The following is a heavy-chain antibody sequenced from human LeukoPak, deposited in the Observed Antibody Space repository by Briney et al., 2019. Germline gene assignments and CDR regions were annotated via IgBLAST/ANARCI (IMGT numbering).Heavy chain of an antibody. CDR3: AKELTERWLIDAFDI. J-gene: IGHJ3*02. V-gene: IGHV3-53*01. D-gene: IGHD5-24*01. CDR1: GFTVSNNY. Sequence: PGGSLRLSCAVSGFTVSNNYMNWVRQAPGKGLEWVSIIYSGGRTYYADSVKGRFTISRDNSMNTLFLQMSSLRAEDTAIYYCAKELTERWLIDAFDIWGQGTVVTVSS. CDR2: IYSGGRT.